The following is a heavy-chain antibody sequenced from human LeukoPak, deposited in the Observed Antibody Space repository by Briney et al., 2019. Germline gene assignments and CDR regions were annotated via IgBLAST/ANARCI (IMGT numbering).Heavy chain of an antibody. CDR1: GGSISSYY. CDR2: IYTSGST. J-gene: IGHJ4*02. D-gene: IGHD6-6*01. V-gene: IGHV4-4*07. Sequence: SETLSLTCTVSGGSISSYYWSWIRQPAGKGLEWIGRIYTSGSTNYNPSLKSRVTMSVDTSKNQFSLKLSSVTAADTAVYYCAREYSSSSWIDYWDQGTLVTVSS. CDR3: AREYSSSSWIDY.